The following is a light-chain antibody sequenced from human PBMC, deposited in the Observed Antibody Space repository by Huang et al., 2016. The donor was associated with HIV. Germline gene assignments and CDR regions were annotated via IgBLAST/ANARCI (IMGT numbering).Light chain of an antibody. CDR1: QSLLHSNGYNS. CDR2: LGS. V-gene: IGKV2-28*01. J-gene: IGKJ4*01. Sequence: DIVMTQSPLSLSVTPGEPASISRRSSQSLLHSNGYNSLDWYLQKPGQSPQLLIYLGSNRASGGPDRFSGSGSGTDVTLKSSRVEAEDVGVYYCMQALQTPLFGGGTKVEIE. CDR3: MQALQTPL.